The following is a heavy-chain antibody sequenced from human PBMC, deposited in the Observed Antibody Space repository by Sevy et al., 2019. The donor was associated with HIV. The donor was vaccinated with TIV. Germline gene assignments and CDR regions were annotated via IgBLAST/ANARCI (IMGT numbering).Heavy chain of an antibody. CDR1: GFTFSSYA. D-gene: IGHD5-12*01. Sequence: GGSLRLSCAASGFTFSSYAMHWVRQAPGKGLEWVAVISYDGSNKYYADSVKGRFTISRDNSKNTLYLQVKSLRAEDTAVYYCAKDRRWLRPGGFDYWGQGTLFTVSS. V-gene: IGHV3-30-3*01. J-gene: IGHJ4*02. CDR2: ISYDGSNK. CDR3: AKDRRWLRPGGFDY.